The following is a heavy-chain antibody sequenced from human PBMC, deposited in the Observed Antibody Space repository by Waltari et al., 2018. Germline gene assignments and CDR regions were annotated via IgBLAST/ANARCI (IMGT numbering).Heavy chain of an antibody. V-gene: IGHV1-69*02. CDR3: ARSDTAMVNWFDP. CDR1: GGTFSSYT. CDR2: ISPILGIA. D-gene: IGHD5-18*01. J-gene: IGHJ5*02. Sequence: QVQLVQSGAEVKKPGSSVKVSCKASGGTFSSYTISWVRQAPGQGLEWMGRISPILGIANYAQKFQGRVTITADKSTSTAYMELSSLRSEDTAVYYCARSDTAMVNWFDPWGQGTLVTVSS.